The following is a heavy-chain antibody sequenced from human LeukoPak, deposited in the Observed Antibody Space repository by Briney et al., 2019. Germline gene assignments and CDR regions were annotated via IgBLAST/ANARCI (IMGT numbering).Heavy chain of an antibody. J-gene: IGHJ4*02. CDR1: GYTFTRYD. CDR3: ARTRYYYDSSGYLYYFDY. Sequence: ASVRVSCTASGYTFTRYDINWVRQATGQGLEWMGWINLNSGNTGYAQKFQDRVTITRDTSIRTAYMEVSSLRSEDTAVYYCARTRYYYDSSGYLYYFDYWGQGTLVTVSS. CDR2: INLNSGNT. V-gene: IGHV1-8*03. D-gene: IGHD3-22*01.